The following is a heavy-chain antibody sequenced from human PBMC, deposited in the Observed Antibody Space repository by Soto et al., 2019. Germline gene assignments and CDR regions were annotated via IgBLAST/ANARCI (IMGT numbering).Heavy chain of an antibody. D-gene: IGHD1-26*01. V-gene: IGHV3-23*01. CDR2: ISGSGGRT. J-gene: IGHJ6*02. CDR1: GFTFSSYS. Sequence: EVPLLESGGGLVQPGGSLRLSCAASGFTFSSYSMSWVRQAPGKGLEWVSAISGSGGRTYYADSVKGRFTISRDNSKNTLYLQMNSLRAEDTAVYYCATDVVGATVNHYYYYGMDVWGQGTTVTVSS. CDR3: ATDVVGATVNHYYYYGMDV.